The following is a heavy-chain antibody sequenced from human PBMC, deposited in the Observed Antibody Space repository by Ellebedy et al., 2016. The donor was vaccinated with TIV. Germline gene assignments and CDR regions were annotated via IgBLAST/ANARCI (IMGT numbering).Heavy chain of an antibody. CDR3: ARALAASGKVTYHYGMDR. CDR1: GGYLRTYY. V-gene: IGHV4-59*01. CDR2: IYYTGST. Sequence: GSLRLSXTVSGGYLRTYYWSWIRQSPEKGLEWIGYIYYTGSTDYNPSLKGRATISVDTSKNQFSLNLRSVTAADTASYFCARALAASGKVTYHYGMDRWGQGTTVIVSS. J-gene: IGHJ6*02. D-gene: IGHD6-13*01.